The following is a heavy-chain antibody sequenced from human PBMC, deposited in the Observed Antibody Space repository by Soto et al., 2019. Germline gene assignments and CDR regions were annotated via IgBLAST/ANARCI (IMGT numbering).Heavy chain of an antibody. CDR3: ARETYYYDSSGYFAWDYFDY. CDR2: INAGNGNT. Sequence: ASVKVCCKASGYTFTSYAMHWVHQAPGQRLEWMGWINAGNGNTKYSQKFQGRVTITRDTSASTAYMELSSLRSEDTAVYYCARETYYYDSSGYFAWDYFDYWGQGILVPVSS. CDR1: GYTFTSYA. V-gene: IGHV1-3*01. J-gene: IGHJ4*02. D-gene: IGHD3-22*01.